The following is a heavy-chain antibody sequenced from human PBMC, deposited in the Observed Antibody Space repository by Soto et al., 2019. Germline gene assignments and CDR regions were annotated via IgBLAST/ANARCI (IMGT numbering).Heavy chain of an antibody. CDR2: IIPIFGTA. CDR1: GGTFSSYA. CDR3: ASSPIVGATTGRVLFDY. D-gene: IGHD1-26*01. V-gene: IGHV1-69*13. Sequence: SVKVSCKASGGTFSSYAIRWVRQAPGQGLEWMGRIIPIFGTANYAQKFQGRVTLTADESTSTAYMELSSLRSEDTAVFYCASSPIVGATTGRVLFDYWGQGTLVTVSS. J-gene: IGHJ4*02.